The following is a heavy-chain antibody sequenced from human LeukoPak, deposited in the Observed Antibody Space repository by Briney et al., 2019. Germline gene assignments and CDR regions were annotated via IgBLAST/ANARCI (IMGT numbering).Heavy chain of an antibody. V-gene: IGHV3-74*01. CDR3: ARVPYYYDSSGYYLFG. J-gene: IGHJ4*02. D-gene: IGHD3-22*01. Sequence: GGSLRLSCAASGFTFSTYWMHWVRQAPGKGLVWVSHINSDESNTNYADSVKGRFTISRDNAKNSLYLQMNSLRAEDTAVYYCARVPYYYDSSGYYLFGWGQGTLVTVSS. CDR1: GFTFSTYW. CDR2: INSDESNT.